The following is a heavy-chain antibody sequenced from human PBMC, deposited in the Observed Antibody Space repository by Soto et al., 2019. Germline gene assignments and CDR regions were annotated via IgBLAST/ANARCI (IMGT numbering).Heavy chain of an antibody. CDR3: ATKGRWYVGYYYYGMDV. V-gene: IGHV1-18*01. J-gene: IGHJ6*02. CDR1: GYTFTSYG. D-gene: IGHD6-13*01. Sequence: ASVKVSCXASGYTFTSYGISWVRQAPGQGLEWMGWISAYNGNTIYAQKFQGRVTMTEDTSTDTAYMELSSLRSEDTAVYYCATKGRWYVGYYYYGMDVWGQGTTVTVSS. CDR2: ISAYNGNT.